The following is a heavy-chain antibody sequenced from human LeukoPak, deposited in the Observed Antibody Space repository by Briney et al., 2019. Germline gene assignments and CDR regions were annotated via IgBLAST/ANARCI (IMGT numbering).Heavy chain of an antibody. CDR2: ISSSSSII. J-gene: IGHJ3*02. D-gene: IGHD5-12*01. V-gene: IGHV3-11*04. Sequence: GGSLRLSCAASGFTFSDYYMDWIRQAPGKGLEWVSYISSSSSIISYADSVKGRFTISRDNAKNSLYLQMNSLRAGDTAVYYCARGDSAYDDRLGDAFDIWGQGTMVTVSS. CDR1: GFTFSDYY. CDR3: ARGDSAYDDRLGDAFDI.